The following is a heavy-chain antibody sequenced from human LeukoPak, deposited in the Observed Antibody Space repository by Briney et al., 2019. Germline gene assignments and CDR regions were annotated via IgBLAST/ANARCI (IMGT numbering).Heavy chain of an antibody. CDR1: GGSISSYY. J-gene: IGHJ4*02. CDR3: ARDMTRPYFFDY. CDR2: IYYSGST. D-gene: IGHD2-2*01. Sequence: ASETLSPTCTVSGGSISSYYWSWIRQPPGKGLEWIGYIYYSGSTNYNPSLKSRVTISVDTSKNQFSLKLSSVTAADTAVYYCARDMTRPYFFDYWGQGTLVTVSS. V-gene: IGHV4-59*01.